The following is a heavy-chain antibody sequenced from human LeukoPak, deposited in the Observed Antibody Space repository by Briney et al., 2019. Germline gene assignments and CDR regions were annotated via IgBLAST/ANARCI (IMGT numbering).Heavy chain of an antibody. V-gene: IGHV4-59*01. CDR2: IYSGGST. D-gene: IGHD2-15*01. J-gene: IGHJ4*02. CDR1: GGFISSYY. CDR3: ARSDCSGGACYINFDY. Sequence: SETLSLTCTVSGGFISSYYWSWIRQPPGKGLEWIGYIYSGGSTNYNPSLKSRVTISVDTSKNQFSLKLSSVTAADTAVYYCARSDCSGGACYINFDYWGQGTLVTVSS.